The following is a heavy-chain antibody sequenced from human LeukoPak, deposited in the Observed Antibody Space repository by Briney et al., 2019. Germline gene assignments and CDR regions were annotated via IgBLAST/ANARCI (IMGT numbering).Heavy chain of an antibody. CDR3: ARTPGVVATAKLDPYFDY. CDR2: IIPIFGTA. CDR1: GGAFSSYA. Sequence: SVKVSCKASGGAFSSYAISWVRQAPGQGLEWMGGIIPIFGTANYAQKFQGRVTITTDESTSTAYMELSSLRSEDTAVYYCARTPGVVATAKLDPYFDYWGQGTLVTVSS. J-gene: IGHJ4*02. D-gene: IGHD5-12*01. V-gene: IGHV1-69*05.